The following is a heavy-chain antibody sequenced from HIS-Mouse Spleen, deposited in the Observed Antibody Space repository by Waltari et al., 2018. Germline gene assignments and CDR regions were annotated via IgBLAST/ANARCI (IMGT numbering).Heavy chain of an antibody. V-gene: IGHV3-23*01. Sequence: LEWVSAISGSGGSTYYADSVKGRFTISRDNSKNTLYLQMNSLRAEDTAVYYCAKQDLGIRKNYFDYWGQGTLVTVSS. CDR2: ISGSGGST. CDR3: AKQDLGIRKNYFDY. D-gene: IGHD7-27*01. J-gene: IGHJ4*02.